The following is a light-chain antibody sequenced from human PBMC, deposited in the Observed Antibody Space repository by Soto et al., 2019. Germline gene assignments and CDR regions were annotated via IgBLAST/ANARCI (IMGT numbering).Light chain of an antibody. CDR2: GAS. V-gene: IGKV3-15*01. CDR1: QSVSSK. CDR3: QQYNNWPSV. Sequence: EIVMTQSRATLSVSPGERATLSCRASQSVSSKLAWYQQKPGQAPRLLIYGASTRATGIPARFSGSGSGTEFTLTISGLQSEDFAVYYCQQYNNWPSVFGQGTRLEIK. J-gene: IGKJ5*01.